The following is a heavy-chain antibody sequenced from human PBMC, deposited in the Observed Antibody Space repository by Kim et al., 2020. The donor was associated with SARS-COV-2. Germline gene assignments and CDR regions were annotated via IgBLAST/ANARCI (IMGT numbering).Heavy chain of an antibody. CDR3: AKEGGVAVALTDYYYGMDV. D-gene: IGHD6-19*01. J-gene: IGHJ6*02. CDR2: ISGSGGST. CDR1: GFTFSSYA. V-gene: IGHV3-23*01. Sequence: GGSLRLSCAASGFTFSSYAMSWVRQAPGKGLEWVSAISGSGGSTYYVDSVKGRFTISRDNSKNTLYLQMNSLRAEDTAVYYCAKEGGVAVALTDYYYGMDVWGQGTTVTVSS.